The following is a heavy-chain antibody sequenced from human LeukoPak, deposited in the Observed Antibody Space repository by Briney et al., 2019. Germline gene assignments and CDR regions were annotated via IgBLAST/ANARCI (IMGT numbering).Heavy chain of an antibody. CDR2: ISSSSSYI. CDR1: GFTFGSYS. J-gene: IGHJ4*02. V-gene: IGHV3-21*01. D-gene: IGHD1-1*01. Sequence: PGGSLRLSCAASGFTFGSYSMNWVRQAPGKGLEWVSSISSSSSYIYYADSVKGRFTISRDNAKNSLYLQMNSLRAEDTAVYYCARAETIQTYFDYGGQGTLVTVSS. CDR3: ARAETIQTYFDY.